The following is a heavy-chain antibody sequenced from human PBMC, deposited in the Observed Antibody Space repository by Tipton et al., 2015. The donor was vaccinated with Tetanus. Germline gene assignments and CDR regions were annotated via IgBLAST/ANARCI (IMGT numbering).Heavy chain of an antibody. CDR1: GVSISGGRYY. D-gene: IGHD1-26*01. CDR2: IYSSGST. V-gene: IGHV4-31*03. Sequence: TLSLTCTVSGVSISGGRYYWSWIRQRPGKGLEWIGDIYSSGSTYSDPSFKSRVTISVDTSKNQFSLRLNSVTAADTAVYFCARDQARGARGWNYFGYWGLGALVTFSS. J-gene: IGHJ4*02. CDR3: ARDQARGARGWNYFGY.